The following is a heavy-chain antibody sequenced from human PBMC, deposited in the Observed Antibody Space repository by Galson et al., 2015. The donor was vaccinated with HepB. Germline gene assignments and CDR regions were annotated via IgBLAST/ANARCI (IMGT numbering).Heavy chain of an antibody. CDR3: ARAPQDIVVVPAAIVDY. D-gene: IGHD2-2*01. V-gene: IGHV1-2*02. Sequence: SVKVSCKASGGTFSSYTISWVRQAPGQGLEWMGWINPNSGGTNYARKFQGRVTMTRDTSTSTAYMELSRLRSDDTAVYYCARAPQDIVVVPAAIVDYWGQGTLVTVSS. J-gene: IGHJ4*02. CDR1: GGTFSSYT. CDR2: INPNSGGT.